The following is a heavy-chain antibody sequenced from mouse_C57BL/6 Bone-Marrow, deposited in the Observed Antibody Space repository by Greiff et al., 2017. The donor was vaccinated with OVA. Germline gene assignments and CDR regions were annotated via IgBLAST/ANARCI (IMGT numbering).Heavy chain of an antibody. D-gene: IGHD2-4*01. CDR3: SRENDYDVPLYYAMDY. J-gene: IGHJ4*01. CDR1: GYTFTSYW. CDR2: IDPNSGGT. V-gene: IGHV1-72*01. Sequence: VQLQQSGAELVKPGASVKLSCKASGYTFTSYWMHWVKQRPGRGLEWIGRIDPNSGGTKYNEKFKSKATLTVDKPSSTAYMQLSSLTSEDSAVYYCSRENDYDVPLYYAMDYWGQGTSVTVSS.